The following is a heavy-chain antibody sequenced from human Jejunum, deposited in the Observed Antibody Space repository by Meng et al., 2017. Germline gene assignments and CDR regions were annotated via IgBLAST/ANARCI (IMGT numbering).Heavy chain of an antibody. J-gene: IGHJ4*02. CDR1: GFTFRTYW. CDR2: ISQDGSHI. Sequence: GGSLRLSCAVSGFTFRTYWMTWVRQAPEKGLEWVAGISQDGSHIYYVDSEKGRFTISRDNAKNSLYLQMNSLRAEDTAVYYCVKIGYTNWSLDYWGQGTLVTVSS. CDR3: VKIGYTNWSLDY. D-gene: IGHD2-15*01. V-gene: IGHV3-7*01.